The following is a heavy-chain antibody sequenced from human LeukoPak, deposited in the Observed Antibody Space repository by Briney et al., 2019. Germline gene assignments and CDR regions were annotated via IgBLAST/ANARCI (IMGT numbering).Heavy chain of an antibody. J-gene: IGHJ3*02. V-gene: IGHV4-59*01. D-gene: IGHD2-15*01. CDR2: IYYSGST. Sequence: SETLSLTCTVSGGSISSYYWSWIRQPPGKGLEWIGYIYYSGSTNYNPSLKSRVTISVDTSNNQFSLKLSSVTAADTAVYYCARQVGCSGGSCYSGAFDIWGQGTMVTVSS. CDR3: ARQVGCSGGSCYSGAFDI. CDR1: GGSISSYY.